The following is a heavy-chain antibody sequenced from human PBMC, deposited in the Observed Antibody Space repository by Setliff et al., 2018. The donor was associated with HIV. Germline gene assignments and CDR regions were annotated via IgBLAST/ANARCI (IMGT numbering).Heavy chain of an antibody. Sequence: SETLSLTCTVSGGSTSSYYWSWIRQPPGKGLEYIGYIYSNGGTNYNPSLKSRVTISIDTSKNQFSLRLSSVTAADTAVYYCARDKRASFDGLDVWGQGTTVTVSS. J-gene: IGHJ6*02. D-gene: IGHD6-25*01. V-gene: IGHV4-59*01. CDR2: IYSNGGT. CDR1: GGSTSSYY. CDR3: ARDKRASFDGLDV.